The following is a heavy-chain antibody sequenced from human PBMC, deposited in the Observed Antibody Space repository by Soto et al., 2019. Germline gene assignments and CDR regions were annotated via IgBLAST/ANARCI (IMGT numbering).Heavy chain of an antibody. Sequence: SETLSLTCTVSGGSISSGGYYWSWIRQHPGKGLEWIGYIYYSGSTYYNPSLKSRVTISVDTSKNQFSLKLSSVTAADTAVYYCARVALAYCGGDCYFFDYWGQGTLVTVSS. CDR3: ARVALAYCGGDCYFFDY. D-gene: IGHD2-21*02. J-gene: IGHJ4*02. V-gene: IGHV4-31*03. CDR2: IYYSGST. CDR1: GGSISSGGYY.